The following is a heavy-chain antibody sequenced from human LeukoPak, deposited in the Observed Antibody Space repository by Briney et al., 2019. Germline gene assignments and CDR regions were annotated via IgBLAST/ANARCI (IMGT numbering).Heavy chain of an antibody. CDR3: ARDRRRSYDYGDLRDRDAFDI. D-gene: IGHD4-17*01. V-gene: IGHV4-4*02. Sequence: SETLSLTCAVSGGSISSSNWWSWVRQPPGKGLEWIGEIYHSGSTNYNPSLKSRVTISVDKSKNQFSLKLSSVTAADTAVYYCARDRRRSYDYGDLRDRDAFDIWGQGTMVTVSS. CDR1: GGSISSSNW. CDR2: IYHSGST. J-gene: IGHJ3*02.